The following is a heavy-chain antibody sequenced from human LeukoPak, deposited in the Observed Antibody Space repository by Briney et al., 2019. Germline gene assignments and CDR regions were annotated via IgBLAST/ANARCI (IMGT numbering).Heavy chain of an antibody. V-gene: IGHV1-69*13. D-gene: IGHD3-9*01. Sequence: GASVKVSCTASGGTFSSYAISWVRQAPGQGLEWMGGIIPIFGTANYAQKFQGRVTITADESTSTAYMELSSLRSEDTAVYYCATHGESGIRYFDWLYSPIFDYWGQGTLVTVSS. CDR2: IIPIFGTA. CDR1: GGTFSSYA. J-gene: IGHJ4*02. CDR3: ATHGESGIRYFDWLYSPIFDY.